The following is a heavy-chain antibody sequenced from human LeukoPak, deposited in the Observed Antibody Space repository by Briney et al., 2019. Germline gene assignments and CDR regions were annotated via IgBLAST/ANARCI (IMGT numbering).Heavy chain of an antibody. V-gene: IGHV4-59*11. Sequence: PSETLSLTCSVSGGSITSHFWSWIRQPPGKGLEWIGYIYYSGSTNYNPSLKSRVTISVDTSKNQFSLKLSSVTAADTAVYYCAREGRLLSYYFDYWGQGTLVTVSS. CDR2: IYYSGST. J-gene: IGHJ4*02. CDR3: AREGRLLSYYFDY. CDR1: GGSITSHF. D-gene: IGHD2-21*02.